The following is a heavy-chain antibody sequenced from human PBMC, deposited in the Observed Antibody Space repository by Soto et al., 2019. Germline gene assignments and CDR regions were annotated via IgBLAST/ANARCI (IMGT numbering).Heavy chain of an antibody. V-gene: IGHV4-30-2*01. Sequence: QLQLQESGSGLVKPSQTLSLTCAVSGGSISSGGYSWSWIRQPPGKGLEWIGYNYHSGSTYYNPSLKSRVTLSVDRSKNQFSLKLSSVTAADTAVYYCARECPSGGSCYCAGFDYWGQGTLVTVSS. D-gene: IGHD2-15*01. CDR3: ARECPSGGSCYCAGFDY. CDR1: GGSISSGGYS. CDR2: NYHSGST. J-gene: IGHJ4*02.